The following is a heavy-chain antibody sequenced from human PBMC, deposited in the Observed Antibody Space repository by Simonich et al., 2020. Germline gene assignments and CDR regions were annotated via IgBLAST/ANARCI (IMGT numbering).Heavy chain of an antibody. CDR1: GFTFSSYW. D-gene: IGHD4-4*01. CDR2: IKSDGSST. J-gene: IGHJ3*02. V-gene: IGHV3-74*01. Sequence: EVQLVESGGGLVQPGGSLRLSCAASGFTFSSYWLDWVRQAPGKGLVWVSRIKSDGSSTSYADSVKGRFTISRDNAKNTLYLQMNSLRAEDTAVYYCARDYSNYDAFDIWGQGTMVTVSS. CDR3: ARDYSNYDAFDI.